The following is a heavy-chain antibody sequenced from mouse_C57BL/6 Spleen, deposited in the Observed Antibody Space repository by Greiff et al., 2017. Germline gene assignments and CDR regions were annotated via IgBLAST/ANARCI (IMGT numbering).Heavy chain of an antibody. CDR1: GYAFSSSW. J-gene: IGHJ3*01. V-gene: IGHV1-82*01. CDR2: IYPGDGDT. D-gene: IGHD3-2*02. CDR3: AREAQAFAY. Sequence: QVQLQQSGPELVKPGASVKISCKASGYAFSSSWMNWVKQRPGKGLVWIGRIYPGDGDTNYIGKFKGKATLTADKSSSTAYMQLSSLTSEDSAVYFCAREAQAFAYWGQGTLVTVSA.